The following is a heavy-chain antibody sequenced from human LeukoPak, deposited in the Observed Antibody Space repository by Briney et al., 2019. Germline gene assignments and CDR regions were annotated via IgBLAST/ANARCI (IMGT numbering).Heavy chain of an antibody. CDR3: ARKMPGGESLDP. D-gene: IGHD3-10*01. CDR1: GGSISSYY. Sequence: SETLSLTCTVSGGSISSYYWSWIRQPPGKGLEWIGYINYSGSANYNPSLASRVTISVDTSKNQFSLRLSSVTAADMAVYYCARKMPGGESLDPWGQGTLVTVSS. CDR2: INYSGSA. J-gene: IGHJ5*02. V-gene: IGHV4-59*01.